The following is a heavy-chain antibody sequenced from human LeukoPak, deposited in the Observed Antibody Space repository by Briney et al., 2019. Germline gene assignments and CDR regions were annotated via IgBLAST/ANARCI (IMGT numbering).Heavy chain of an antibody. CDR1: GDSISSYY. CDR2: IYTSGST. Sequence: SETLSLTCTVSGDSISSYYWSWIRQPAGKGLEWIGRIYTSGSTNYNPYLKRRVTISVDKSKNQFPRNRSSVTAEDTAVYYCARDHHYYDSKWFDPWGQGTLVTVSS. V-gene: IGHV4-4*07. J-gene: IGHJ5*02. D-gene: IGHD3-22*01. CDR3: ARDHHYYDSKWFDP.